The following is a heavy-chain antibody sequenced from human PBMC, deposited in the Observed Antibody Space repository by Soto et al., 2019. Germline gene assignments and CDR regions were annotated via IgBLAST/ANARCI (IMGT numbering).Heavy chain of an antibody. CDR2: ISKDGNIK. D-gene: IGHD2-21*01. V-gene: IGHV3-30-3*01. CDR3: ARERVVVAGDALDI. Sequence: QVQLVESGGGVVQPGRSLRLSCAASGFTFSRHAMHWVRQAPGKGLEWVAIISKDGNIKYYADSVKGRLTISRDNSKNTLSLQQNSLRTEETAVYYCARERVVVAGDALDIWGQGTTVTVSS. CDR1: GFTFSRHA. J-gene: IGHJ3*02.